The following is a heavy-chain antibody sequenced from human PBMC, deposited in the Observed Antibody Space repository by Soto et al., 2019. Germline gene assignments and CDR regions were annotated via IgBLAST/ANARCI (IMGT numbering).Heavy chain of an antibody. CDR1: GFIFGNYA. Sequence: TGGSLRLSCAASGFIFGNYAMTWVRQAPGKGLVWVSGINSDGSSTCYADSVKGRFTISRDNAKNTLYLQMNSLRAEDTAVYYCARGHWGIAAAGTLDYWGQGTLVTVSS. CDR3: ARGHWGIAAAGTLDY. J-gene: IGHJ4*02. D-gene: IGHD6-13*01. V-gene: IGHV3-74*01. CDR2: INSDGSST.